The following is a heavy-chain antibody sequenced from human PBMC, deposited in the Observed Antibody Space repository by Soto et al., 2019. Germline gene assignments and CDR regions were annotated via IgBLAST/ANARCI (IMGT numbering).Heavy chain of an antibody. Sequence: VASVKVSCKASGGTFSSYAISWVRQAPGQGLEWMGGIIPIFGTANYAQKFQGRVTITADESTSTAYMELSSLRSEDTAVYYCARGSVVVVTAIHYYLDYWGQGTLVTVSS. J-gene: IGHJ4*02. V-gene: IGHV1-69*13. CDR3: ARGSVVVVTAIHYYLDY. D-gene: IGHD2-21*02. CDR1: GGTFSSYA. CDR2: IIPIFGTA.